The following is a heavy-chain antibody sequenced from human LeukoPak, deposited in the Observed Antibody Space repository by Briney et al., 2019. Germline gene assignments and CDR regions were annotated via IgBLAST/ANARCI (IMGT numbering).Heavy chain of an antibody. Sequence: GGSLRLSCAASGFTFSSYAMTWVRQAPGKGLEWVSGISGSAGSTYYADSVKGRFTISRDNSKNTLYLQMNSLRAEDTAVYYCAKGYGDYPRVFDYWGQGTLVTVSS. D-gene: IGHD4-17*01. CDR2: ISGSAGST. CDR3: AKGYGDYPRVFDY. J-gene: IGHJ4*02. CDR1: GFTFSSYA. V-gene: IGHV3-23*01.